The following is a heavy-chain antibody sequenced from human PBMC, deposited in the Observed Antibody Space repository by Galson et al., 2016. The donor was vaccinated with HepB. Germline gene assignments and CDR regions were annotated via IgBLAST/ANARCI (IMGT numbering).Heavy chain of an antibody. J-gene: IGHJ6*02. V-gene: IGHV4-39*01. D-gene: IGHD2-2*02. CDR1: DGSIRSMSYY. Sequence: SETLSLTCPVSDGSIRSMSYYWGWIRQPPGKGLEWIGNVNYAGNTYYNPSLKSRVTITVDTTKNQFSLKVNSLTAADTAVYYCARQKRYCSSTRCYNDYFGMDLWGQGTTVTVSS. CDR2: VNYAGNT. CDR3: ARQKRYCSSTRCYNDYFGMDL.